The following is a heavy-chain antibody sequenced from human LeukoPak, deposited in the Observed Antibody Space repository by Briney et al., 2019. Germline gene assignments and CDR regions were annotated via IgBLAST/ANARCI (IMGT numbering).Heavy chain of an antibody. CDR1: GGTLNNHG. CDR3: ARALHLALHYYFDY. D-gene: IGHD4-11*01. CDR2: IIPLLGTA. V-gene: IGHV1-69*13. J-gene: IGHJ4*02. Sequence: SVKVSCKASGGTLNNHGISWVRQAPGQGLEWMGGIIPLLGTASYARNFQRRVTITADESTRTAYMEMSSLRSEDTAVYYCARALHLALHYYFDYWGQGTLVTVSS.